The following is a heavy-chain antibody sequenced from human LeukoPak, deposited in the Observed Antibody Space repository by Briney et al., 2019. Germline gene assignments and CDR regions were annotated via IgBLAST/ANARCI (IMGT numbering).Heavy chain of an antibody. CDR1: GYSFTSYW. D-gene: IGHD6-13*01. V-gene: IGHV5-51*01. Sequence: GESLKISCKGSGYSFTSYWIGWVRQMPGKGLEWMGIIYPGDSDTRYSPSFQGQVTISADKSISTAYLQWSSLKASDTAIYYCARHHHSSSWESDYWGQGTLVTVSS. CDR3: ARHHHSSSWESDY. CDR2: IYPGDSDT. J-gene: IGHJ4*02.